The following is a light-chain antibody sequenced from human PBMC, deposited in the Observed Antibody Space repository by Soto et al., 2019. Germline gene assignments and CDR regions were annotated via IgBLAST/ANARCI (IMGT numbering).Light chain of an antibody. V-gene: IGLV2-8*01. CDR1: SSDIGGYNY. Sequence: QSALTQPPSASGSPGQSVTMSCTGTSSDIGGYNYVSWYQQHPGKAPKLIIYEVNKRPSGVPDRFSVSKSGNTASLTVSGLQAEDEADYHCSSFTTSNTLVFGGGTKVTVL. CDR3: SSFTTSNTLV. J-gene: IGLJ3*02. CDR2: EVN.